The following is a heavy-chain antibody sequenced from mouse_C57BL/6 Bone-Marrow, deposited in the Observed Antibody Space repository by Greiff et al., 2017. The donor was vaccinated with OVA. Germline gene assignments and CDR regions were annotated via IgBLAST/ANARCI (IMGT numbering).Heavy chain of an antibody. V-gene: IGHV5-12*01. Sequence: EVNVVESGGGLVQPGGSLKLSCAASGFTFSDYYMYWVRQTPEKRLEWVAYISNGGGSTYYPDTVKGRFTISRDNAKNTLYLQMSRLKSEDTAMYYCARRETGTRDYWGQGTTLTVSS. CDR3: ARRETGTRDY. J-gene: IGHJ2*01. D-gene: IGHD4-1*01. CDR1: GFTFSDYY. CDR2: ISNGGGST.